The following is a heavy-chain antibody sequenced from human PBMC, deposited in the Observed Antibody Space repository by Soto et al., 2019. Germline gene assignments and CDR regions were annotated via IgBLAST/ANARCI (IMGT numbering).Heavy chain of an antibody. J-gene: IGHJ6*02. CDR3: ARSSRYIVVRKPTGNQDYYGMDV. Sequence: QVQLVQSGAEVKKPGSSVKVFCKASGGTFSNYTISWVRQAPGQGLEWMGGIIPVFGTTDYEQKFQGRVTITADGSTSTAYMKLISLRSADTTVYYCARSSRYIVVRKPTGNQDYYGMDVWGQGTTVTVSS. CDR1: GGTFSNYT. CDR2: IIPVFGTT. D-gene: IGHD2-2*01. V-gene: IGHV1-69*01.